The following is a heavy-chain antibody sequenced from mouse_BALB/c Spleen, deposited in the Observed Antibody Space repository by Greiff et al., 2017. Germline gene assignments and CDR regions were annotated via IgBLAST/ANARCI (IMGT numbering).Heavy chain of an antibody. CDR1: GFTFSDYG. J-gene: IGHJ2*01. CDR3: ARMIYYDYDRNYFDY. V-gene: IGHV5-15*02. Sequence: EVKLVESGGGLVQPGGSRKLSCAASGFTFSDYGMAWVRQAPGKGPEWVAFISNLAYSIYYADTVTGRFTISRENAKNTLYLEMSSLRSEDTAMYYCARMIYYDYDRNYFDYWGQGTTLTVSS. CDR2: ISNLAYSI. D-gene: IGHD2-4*01.